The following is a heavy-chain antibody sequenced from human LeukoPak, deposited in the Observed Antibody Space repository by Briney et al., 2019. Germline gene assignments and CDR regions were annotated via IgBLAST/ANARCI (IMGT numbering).Heavy chain of an antibody. CDR1: GGSFSGYY. D-gene: IGHD3-10*01. Sequence: SETLSLTCAVYGGSFSGYYWSWIRQPPGKGLEWIGEINHSGSTNYNPSLKSRVTISVDTSKNQFSLKLSSVTAADTAVYYCASMLLWFGELPRFQHWGQGTLVTVSS. CDR2: INHSGST. J-gene: IGHJ1*01. CDR3: ASMLLWFGELPRFQH. V-gene: IGHV4-34*01.